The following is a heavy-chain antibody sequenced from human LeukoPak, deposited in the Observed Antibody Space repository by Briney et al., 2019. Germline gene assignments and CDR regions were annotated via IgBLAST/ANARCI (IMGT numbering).Heavy chain of an antibody. CDR3: ARDTPDSYIDV. Sequence: PGGSLRLSCAASGFTVSSNYMSWVRQAPGKGLEWVSVIYSGGSTYYADSVKGRFTISRDNSKNTLYLQMNSLRAEDTAVYYCARDTPDSYIDVWGKGTTVTVSS. J-gene: IGHJ6*03. CDR2: IYSGGST. D-gene: IGHD2-15*01. V-gene: IGHV3-66*02. CDR1: GFTVSSNY.